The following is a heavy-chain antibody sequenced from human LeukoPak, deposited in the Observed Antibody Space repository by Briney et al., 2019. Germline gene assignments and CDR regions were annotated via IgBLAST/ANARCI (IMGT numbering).Heavy chain of an antibody. CDR2: ISPDGITT. J-gene: IGHJ4*02. CDR1: GFTFDNSW. Sequence: PGGSLRPSCAASGFTFDNSWIHWVRQGPGRGLVWVSRISPDGITTNYADSVKGRFTISRDNAMNTLYLQMNSLRAEDTAVYYCARERGLDYWGQGTLVTVSS. V-gene: IGHV3-74*01. CDR3: ARERGLDY.